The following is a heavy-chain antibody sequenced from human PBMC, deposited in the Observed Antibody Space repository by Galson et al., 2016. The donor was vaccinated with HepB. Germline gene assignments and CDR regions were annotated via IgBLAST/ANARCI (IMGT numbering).Heavy chain of an antibody. CDR3: ARDPSYYSGIDV. CDR1: GFTFSSYY. Sequence: SLRLSCAASGFTFSSYYMHWVRQAPGKGLVWVSRINRDESSTSYADYVKGRFTISRDNAKNTLYLQMNSLRAEDTAVYYCARDPSYYSGIDVWGQGTTVTVSS. J-gene: IGHJ6*02. V-gene: IGHV3-74*01. CDR2: INRDESST.